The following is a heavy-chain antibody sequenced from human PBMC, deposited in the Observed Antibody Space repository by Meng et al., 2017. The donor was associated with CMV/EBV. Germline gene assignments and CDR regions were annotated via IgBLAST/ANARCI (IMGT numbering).Heavy chain of an antibody. CDR1: GFTFSSYA. Sequence: GESLKISCAASGFTFSSYAMHWVRQAPGKGLEWVAVISYDGSNKYYADSVKGRFTISRDNSKNTLYLQMNSLRAEDTAVYYCARDSRGVSLEENYDFWSGGYGMDVWGQGTTVTVSS. D-gene: IGHD3-3*01. V-gene: IGHV3-30-3*01. CDR2: ISYDGSNK. J-gene: IGHJ6*02. CDR3: ARDSRGVSLEENYDFWSGGYGMDV.